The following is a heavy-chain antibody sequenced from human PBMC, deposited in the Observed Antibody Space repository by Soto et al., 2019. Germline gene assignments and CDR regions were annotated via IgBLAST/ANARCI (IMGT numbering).Heavy chain of an antibody. Sequence: GGSLRLSCAASGFTFSSYGMHWVRQAPGKGLEWVAVISYDGSNKYYADSVKGRFTISRDNSKNTLYLQMNSLRAEDTAVYYCAKGVDYLPYYYYYGMDVWGQGTTVTVSS. CDR1: GFTFSSYG. CDR3: AKGVDYLPYYYYYGMDV. D-gene: IGHD3-16*01. J-gene: IGHJ6*02. V-gene: IGHV3-30*18. CDR2: ISYDGSNK.